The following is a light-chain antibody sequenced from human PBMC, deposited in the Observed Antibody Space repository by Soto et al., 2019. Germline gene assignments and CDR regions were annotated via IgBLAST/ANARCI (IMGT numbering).Light chain of an antibody. J-gene: IGKJ1*01. CDR3: QQYGSSLPWT. Sequence: EILLTQSPGTLSLSPGERATLSCRASQSVSSSSLAWYQQKPGQAPRLLIYGASSRATGIPDRFSGSGAGADFSRAISRLEPEDFAVYYCQQYGSSLPWTFGQGTKVEIK. V-gene: IGKV3-20*01. CDR2: GAS. CDR1: QSVSSSS.